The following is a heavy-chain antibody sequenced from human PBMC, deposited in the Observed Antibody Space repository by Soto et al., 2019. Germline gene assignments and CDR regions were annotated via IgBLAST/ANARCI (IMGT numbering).Heavy chain of an antibody. CDR1: GFTFSSYA. CDR2: ISGSGGST. CDR3: AKLAQLWFGELTPDWFDP. J-gene: IGHJ5*02. V-gene: IGHV3-23*01. Sequence: PGGSLRLSCAASGFTFSSYAMSWVRQAPGKGLEWVSAISGSGGSTYYADSVKGRFTISRDNSKNTLYLQMNSLRAEDTAVYYCAKLAQLWFGELTPDWFDPWGQGTLVTVSS. D-gene: IGHD3-10*01.